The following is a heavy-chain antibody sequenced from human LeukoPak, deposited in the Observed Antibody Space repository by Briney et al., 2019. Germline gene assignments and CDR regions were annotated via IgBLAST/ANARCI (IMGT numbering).Heavy chain of an antibody. CDR2: INPNSGGT. Sequence: ASVKVSCKASGYTFTGCYMHWVRQAPGQGLEWMGWINPNSGGTNYAQKFQGRVNMTRDTSISTAYMELSRLRSDDTAVYYCAKNSGSSKGTFDYWGQGTLVTVSS. CDR3: AKNSGSSKGTFDY. CDR1: GYTFTGCY. D-gene: IGHD1-26*01. V-gene: IGHV1-2*02. J-gene: IGHJ4*02.